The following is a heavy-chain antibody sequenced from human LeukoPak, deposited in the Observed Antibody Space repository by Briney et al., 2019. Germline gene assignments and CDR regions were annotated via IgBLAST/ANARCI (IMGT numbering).Heavy chain of an antibody. J-gene: IGHJ3*01. CDR3: TSAARRHTYTYGADAFDV. CDR2: IYLGDSDI. CDR1: GYSFTSYW. D-gene: IGHD5-18*01. V-gene: IGHV5-51*01. Sequence: GESLKISCKGSGYSFTSYWIGWVRQMSGKGLEWMGVIYLGDSDIIYSPSFQGQVTISADKSIRTAYLQWSSLKASDTAMYFRTSAARRHTYTYGADAFDVRGQGTMVTVSS.